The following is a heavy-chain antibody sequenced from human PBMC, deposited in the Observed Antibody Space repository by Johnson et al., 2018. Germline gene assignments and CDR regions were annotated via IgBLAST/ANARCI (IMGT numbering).Heavy chain of an antibody. CDR1: GFTVSSNH. J-gene: IGHJ4*02. CDR3: ESGYWKGSGSDPFDH. CDR2: IYTNGNT. V-gene: IGHV3-53*01. D-gene: IGHD1-26*01. Sequence: VQLVESGGGLIQPGGSLRLSSAASGFTVSSNHMSWVRQAPGKGLEWVSLIYTNGNTFYADSVKGRFTISRDNSKNTLFLQMNSLRVEDTAVYYCESGYWKGSGSDPFDHWGQGTLVTVSS.